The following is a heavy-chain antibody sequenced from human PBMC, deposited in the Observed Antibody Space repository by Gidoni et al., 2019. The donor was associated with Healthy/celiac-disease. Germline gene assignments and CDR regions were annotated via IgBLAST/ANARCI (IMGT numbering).Heavy chain of an antibody. J-gene: IGHJ6*02. D-gene: IGHD2-2*01. Sequence: EVQRVESGGGLVKPGGSLRLSCAASGFTFSSYSMNWVRQAPGKGMEWVSSISSSSSYIYYADSVKGRFTISRDNAKNSLYLQMNSLRAEDTAVYYCAREADIVVVPADLVYYYYGMDVWGQGTTVTVSS. V-gene: IGHV3-21*01. CDR1: GFTFSSYS. CDR2: ISSSSSYI. CDR3: AREADIVVVPADLVYYYYGMDV.